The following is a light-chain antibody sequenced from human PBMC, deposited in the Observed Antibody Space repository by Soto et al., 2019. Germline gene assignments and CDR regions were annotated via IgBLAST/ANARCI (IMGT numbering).Light chain of an antibody. CDR2: ATS. CDR1: RSVDTD. Sequence: EILMTQSPATLSVSPGDSATLSCRASRSVDTDLAWYQQKPGQAPRLLVFATSARATGVPDRFRGSRSGTDFTLTISSLQPEDSATYYCHQYYTRPPWTFGQGTTVEI. J-gene: IGKJ1*01. CDR3: HQYYTRPPWT. V-gene: IGKV3-15*01.